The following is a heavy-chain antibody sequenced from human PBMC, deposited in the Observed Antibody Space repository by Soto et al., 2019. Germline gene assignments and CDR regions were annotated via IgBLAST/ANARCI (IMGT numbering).Heavy chain of an antibody. J-gene: IGHJ3*02. Sequence: SETLSLTCTVSGGSISSYYWSWIRQPPGKGLEWIGYISYSGSTIYNPSLKSRVTISVDTSKNQFSLKLSSVTAADTAVYYCASSSPHYDFWSGYSFWDAFDIWGQGTMVTV. CDR2: ISYSGST. D-gene: IGHD3-3*01. CDR1: GGSISSYY. V-gene: IGHV4-59*01. CDR3: ASSSPHYDFWSGYSFWDAFDI.